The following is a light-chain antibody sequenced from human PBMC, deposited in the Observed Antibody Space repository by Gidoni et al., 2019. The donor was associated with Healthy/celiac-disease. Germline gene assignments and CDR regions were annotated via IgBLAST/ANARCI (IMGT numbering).Light chain of an antibody. CDR1: SSDVGGYNY. CDR2: EVS. V-gene: IGLV2-14*01. Sequence: QPALPRPASVSGSLGQSITISCTGTSSDVGGYNYVSWYQQHPGKAPKLMIYEVSNRPSGVSNRFSGSKSGNTASLTISGLQAEGEADYYCSSYTSSSTLGVFGGGTKLTVL. J-gene: IGLJ3*02. CDR3: SSYTSSSTLGV.